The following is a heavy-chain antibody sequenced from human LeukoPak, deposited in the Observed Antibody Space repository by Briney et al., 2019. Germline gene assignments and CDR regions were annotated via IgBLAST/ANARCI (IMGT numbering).Heavy chain of an antibody. V-gene: IGHV3-53*01. Sequence: PGGSLRLSCAASGFTVSSNYMSWVRQAPGKGLEWVSVIYSGGSTYYADSVKGRFTISRDNSKNTLYLQMNSLRAEDTAVYYCARDWRYCSSTSCYTDHAFDIWGQGTMVTVSS. D-gene: IGHD2-2*02. CDR2: IYSGGST. J-gene: IGHJ3*02. CDR3: ARDWRYCSSTSCYTDHAFDI. CDR1: GFTVSSNY.